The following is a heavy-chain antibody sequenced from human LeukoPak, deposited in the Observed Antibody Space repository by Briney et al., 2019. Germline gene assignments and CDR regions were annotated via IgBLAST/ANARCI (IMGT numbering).Heavy chain of an antibody. V-gene: IGHV3-48*03. CDR1: GFTFNNYE. Sequence: GGSLRLSCAASGFTFNNYEMNWVRQAPGKGLEWVSFINSDGTVTYYADSVKGRFTISRDNPKNSLYLQLNRPRADNTDVYYSARVGMVRALITRNGFDLWGQGTLVTVSS. CDR2: INSDGTVT. CDR3: ARVGMVRALITRNGFDL. D-gene: IGHD3-10*01. J-gene: IGHJ4*02.